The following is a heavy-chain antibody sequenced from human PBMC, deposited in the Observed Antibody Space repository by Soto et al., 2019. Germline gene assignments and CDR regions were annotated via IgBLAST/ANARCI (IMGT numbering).Heavy chain of an antibody. V-gene: IGHV3-30*14. CDR1: GFTFSSYA. CDR2: ISYDGSNK. J-gene: IGHJ4*02. Sequence: GGSLRLSCAASGFTFSSYAMYWVRQAPGKGLEWVAVISYDGSNKYYADSVKGRFTISRDNSKNTLYLQMNSLRAEDTAVYHCAFGNLSYYFDFWGQGT. CDR3: AFGNLSYYFDF. D-gene: IGHD3-16*01.